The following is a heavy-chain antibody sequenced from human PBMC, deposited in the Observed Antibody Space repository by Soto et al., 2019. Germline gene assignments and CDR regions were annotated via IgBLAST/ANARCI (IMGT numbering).Heavy chain of an antibody. CDR2: IYYSGST. CDR3: ARLGGYCSSTSTNCYSYYCMDV. V-gene: IGHV4-30-4*01. J-gene: IGHJ6*02. D-gene: IGHD2-2*01. Sequence: SETLSLTCTVSGGSISSGDYYWSWIRQPPGKGLEWIGYIYYSGSTYYNPSLKSRGTISVDTSKNQFSLKVTSVTVADTAVYYCARLGGYCSSTSTNCYSYYCMDVWGQGTTVTVS. CDR1: GGSISSGDYY.